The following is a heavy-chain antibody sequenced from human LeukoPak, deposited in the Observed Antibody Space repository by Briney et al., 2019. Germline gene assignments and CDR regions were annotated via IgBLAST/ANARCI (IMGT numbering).Heavy chain of an antibody. J-gene: IGHJ5*02. CDR2: ISGSGGST. CDR1: GFTFSSYA. D-gene: IGHD6-13*01. V-gene: IGHV3-23*01. CDR3: AKDGQQLGWFDP. Sequence: PGGSLRLSCAASGFTFSSYAMSWVRQAPGKGLEWVSAISGSGGSTYHADSVKGRFTISRDNSKNTLYLQMNSLRAEDTAVYYCAKDGQQLGWFDPWGQGTLVTVSS.